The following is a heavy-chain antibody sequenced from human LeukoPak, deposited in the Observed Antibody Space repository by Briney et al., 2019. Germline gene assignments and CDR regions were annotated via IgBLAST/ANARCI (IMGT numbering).Heavy chain of an antibody. CDR2: INPESDFT. D-gene: IGHD4/OR15-4a*01. Sequence: ASVKVSCKTSGYTFTDNYIHWVRQAPGQGLEWMGWINPESDFTNYAQKFQGRVTMTRDTSITTVDMELSRLRSDDTAVYYCAKGGRKHDYGEYQPPFLTWGQGTLVTVSA. CDR1: GYTFTDNY. CDR3: AKGGRKHDYGEYQPPFLT. V-gene: IGHV1-2*02. J-gene: IGHJ5*02.